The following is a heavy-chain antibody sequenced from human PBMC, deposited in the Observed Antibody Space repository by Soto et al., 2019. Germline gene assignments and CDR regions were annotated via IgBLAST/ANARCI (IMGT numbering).Heavy chain of an antibody. CDR1: GFTFSSYA. J-gene: IGHJ3*01. CDR3: AKEPEWLDSPSGAPDAFDV. V-gene: IGHV3-23*01. D-gene: IGHD6-19*01. CDR2: ISGSGGST. Sequence: SLRLSCAASGFTFSSYAMSWVRQAPGKGLEWVSAISGSGGSTYYADSVKGRFTISRDNSKNTLYLQMNSLRAEDTAVYYCAKEPEWLDSPSGAPDAFDVWGQGTMVTVS.